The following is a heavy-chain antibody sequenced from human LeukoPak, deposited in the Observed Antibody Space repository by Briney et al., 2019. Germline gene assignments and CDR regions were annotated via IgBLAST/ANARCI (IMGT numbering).Heavy chain of an antibody. D-gene: IGHD3-3*01. CDR3: ARGVLEWLLCTDGIRPFDY. CDR1: GFTFSSYS. V-gene: IGHV3-30*03. CDR2: ISYDGSNK. Sequence: GGSLRLSCAASGFTFSSYSMNWVRQAPGKGLEWVAVISYDGSNKYYADSVKGRFTISRDNAKNSLYLQMNSLRAEDTAVYYCARGVLEWLLCTDGIRPFDYWGQGTLVTVSS. J-gene: IGHJ4*02.